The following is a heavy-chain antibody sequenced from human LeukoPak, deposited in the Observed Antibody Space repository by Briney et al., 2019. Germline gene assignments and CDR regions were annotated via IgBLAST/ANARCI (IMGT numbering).Heavy chain of an antibody. V-gene: IGHV3-48*03. J-gene: IGHJ6*03. CDR2: ISSSGSTI. CDR3: AKDAVDTAMVSYSYYYRDV. D-gene: IGHD5-18*01. Sequence: GGSLRLSCAASGFTFSSYEMNWVRQAPGKGLEWVSYISSSGSTIYYADSVKGRFTISRDNAKNSLYLQMNSLRAEDTAVYYCAKDAVDTAMVSYSYYYRDVWGKGTTVTISS. CDR1: GFTFSSYE.